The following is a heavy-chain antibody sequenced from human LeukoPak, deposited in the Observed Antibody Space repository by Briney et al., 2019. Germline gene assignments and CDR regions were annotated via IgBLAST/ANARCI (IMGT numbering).Heavy chain of an antibody. CDR2: IYYSGST. J-gene: IGHJ4*02. CDR3: ARHLVYGSGTQPYFDY. D-gene: IGHD3-10*01. Sequence: SETLSLTCTVSGGSISSYYWSWIRQPPGKGREWIAYIYYSGSTNYNPSLRSRVNISVDPPKNQFSLKLYSVTAADTAVYYCARHLVYGSGTQPYFDYWGQGTLVTVSS. V-gene: IGHV4-59*08. CDR1: GGSISSYY.